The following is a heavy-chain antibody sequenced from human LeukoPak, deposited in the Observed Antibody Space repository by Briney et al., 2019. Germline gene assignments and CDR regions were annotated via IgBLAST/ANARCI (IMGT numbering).Heavy chain of an antibody. Sequence: PGGSLRLSCAASGFTFRDYYMTWIRQAPGKGLEWIAYISRSGDSLYYVDSVEGRFTISRDNAKNSLYLQMNSLRAEDTAVYYCAREAIIFPDYYYYGMDVWGQGTTVTVSS. D-gene: IGHD3-9*01. CDR3: AREAIIFPDYYYYGMDV. J-gene: IGHJ6*02. V-gene: IGHV3-11*01. CDR2: ISRSGDSL. CDR1: GFTFRDYY.